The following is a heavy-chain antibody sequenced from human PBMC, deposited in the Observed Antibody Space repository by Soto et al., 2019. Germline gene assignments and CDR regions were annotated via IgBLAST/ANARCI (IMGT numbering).Heavy chain of an antibody. CDR1: GYTFTSYG. J-gene: IGHJ3*02. D-gene: IGHD3-22*01. Sequence: QVQLVQSGAEVKKPGASVKVSCKASGYTFTSYGITWVRQAPGQGLEWLGWISAYNGNTNYAQKLQGRVTMTTDTSTSTAYMELRSLRSDDTAVYYCARDREYYDSSGYDDAFDIWGKGTMVTVSS. CDR2: ISAYNGNT. V-gene: IGHV1-18*01. CDR3: ARDREYYDSSGYDDAFDI.